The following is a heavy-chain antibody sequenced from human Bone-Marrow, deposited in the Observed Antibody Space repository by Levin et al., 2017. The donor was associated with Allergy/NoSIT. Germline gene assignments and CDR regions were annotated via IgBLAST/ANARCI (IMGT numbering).Heavy chain of an antibody. CDR1: GFTFSNYE. CDR2: ISATSSHK. Sequence: GGSLRLSCVVSGFTFSNYEMSWVRQAPGKGLEWVSYISATSSHKYYAGSVKGRFTVSRDNVKSSMYLDLNALRVEDTAVYYCAGIRNGYSLGDVSDSWGHGTMVIVSS. V-gene: IGHV3-48*03. J-gene: IGHJ3*02. CDR3: AGIRNGYSLGDVSDS. D-gene: IGHD2-15*01.